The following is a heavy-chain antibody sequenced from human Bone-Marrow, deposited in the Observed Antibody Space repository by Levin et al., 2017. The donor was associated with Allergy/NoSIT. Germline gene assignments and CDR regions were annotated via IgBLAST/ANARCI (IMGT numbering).Heavy chain of an antibody. Sequence: GESLKISCKGSGYSFIDFWIVWVRQMPGKGLEWMGLIYPGDSDTRYSPSFQGQVTISAEKSLSTVYLQWSSLKASDSAIYYCARYDWNYDNYFYGLDVWGQGTTVTVSS. CDR2: IYPGDSDT. CDR1: GYSFIDFW. D-gene: IGHD1-7*01. J-gene: IGHJ6*02. CDR3: ARYDWNYDNYFYGLDV. V-gene: IGHV5-51*01.